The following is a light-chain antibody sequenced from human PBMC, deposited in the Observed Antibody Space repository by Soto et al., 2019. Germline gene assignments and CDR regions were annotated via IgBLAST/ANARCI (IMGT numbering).Light chain of an antibody. CDR1: SSDVGGYNY. V-gene: IGLV2-14*01. Sequence: QSALTQPASVSGSPGQSITISCTGTSSDVGGYNYVSGYQQHQGKAPKLRIYDVSNRPSGVSNRFSGSKSGNTASLTISGLQAEDEADYYCSSYTSSSTYVFGTGTKVTVL. J-gene: IGLJ1*01. CDR2: DVS. CDR3: SSYTSSSTYV.